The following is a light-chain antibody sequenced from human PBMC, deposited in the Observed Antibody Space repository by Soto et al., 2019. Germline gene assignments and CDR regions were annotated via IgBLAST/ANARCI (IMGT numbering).Light chain of an antibody. J-gene: IGKJ5*01. CDR3: QQYGSSEII. CDR2: GAS. V-gene: IGKV3-20*01. CDR1: RSVSSS. Sequence: EIVMTPSPATLSVSPGQRATLSGRASRSVSSSLAWFQQKPGQAPRLLIYGASSRATGIPDRFSGSGSGTDFTLTISRLEPEDFAVFYCQQYGSSEIIFGQGTRLEIK.